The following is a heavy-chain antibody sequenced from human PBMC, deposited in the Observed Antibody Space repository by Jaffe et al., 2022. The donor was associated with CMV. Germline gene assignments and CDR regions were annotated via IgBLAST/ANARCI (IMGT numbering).Heavy chain of an antibody. Sequence: QMQLQESGPGLVKPSGTLSLTCAVSGGSISSSHWWSWVRQPPGKGLEWIGEIYHTGSTNYSPSLKSRVTMSLDKSKNHFSLMLTSVTAADTAVYYCARDQNYDSSKGVHYYYYMDVWGKGTTVTVSS. CDR3: ARDQNYDSSKGVHYYYYMDV. CDR2: IYHTGST. J-gene: IGHJ6*03. V-gene: IGHV4-4*02. CDR1: GGSISSSHW. D-gene: IGHD3-22*01.